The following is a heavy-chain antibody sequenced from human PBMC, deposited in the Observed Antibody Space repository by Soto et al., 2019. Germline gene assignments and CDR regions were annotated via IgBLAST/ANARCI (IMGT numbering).Heavy chain of an antibody. CDR1: GFTFSDYY. CDR3: ARRLQWQLRPLDS. D-gene: IGHD6-19*01. CDR2: INTLSSAI. Sequence: SLRLSCAGSGFTFSDYYMTWIRQAPGTGLEWVSYINTLSSAIYYADSVKGRFTISRDNAKNSPYLQMNSLRAEDTAVYYCARRLQWQLRPLDSWGRGTLVTVSS. V-gene: IGHV3-11*01. J-gene: IGHJ4*02.